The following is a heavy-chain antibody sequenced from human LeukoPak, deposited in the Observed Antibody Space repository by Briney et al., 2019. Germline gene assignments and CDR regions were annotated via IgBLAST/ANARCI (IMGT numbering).Heavy chain of an antibody. CDR3: ARGPPPTYDILTGYYRRGPFDY. J-gene: IGHJ4*02. CDR1: GGSISSSNW. V-gene: IGHV4-4*02. D-gene: IGHD3-9*01. CDR2: IYHSGST. Sequence: SGTLSLTCAVSGGSISSSNWWSWVRQPPGKGLEWIGEIYHSGSTNYNPSLKSRVTISVDTSKNQFSLKLSSVTAADTAVYYCARGPPPTYDILTGYYRRGPFDYWGQGTLVTVSS.